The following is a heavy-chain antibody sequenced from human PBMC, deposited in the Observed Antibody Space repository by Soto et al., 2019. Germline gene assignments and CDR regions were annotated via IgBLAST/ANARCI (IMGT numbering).Heavy chain of an antibody. CDR3: AHCRGGVASF. CDR2: IYWDDDK. V-gene: IGHV2-5*02. CDR1: GLSLSTRDVG. J-gene: IGHJ4*02. Sequence: QITLNESGPPLVKPTQTLTLTCTFSGLSLSTRDVGVGWIRQPPGKALEWLGVIYWDDDKSYSPSLKSRLTITKDTSKNQVVLRMTKMDPVDTATYYCAHCRGGVASFWGQGTLVTVSS. D-gene: IGHD3-16*01.